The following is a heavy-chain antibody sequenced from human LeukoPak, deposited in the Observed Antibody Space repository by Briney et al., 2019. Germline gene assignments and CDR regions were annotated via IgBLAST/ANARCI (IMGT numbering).Heavy chain of an antibody. D-gene: IGHD3-10*01. V-gene: IGHV3-48*01. CDR2: IKRNSNTI. J-gene: IGHJ4*02. Sequence: GGSLRLSCTASGLTFSNYSMNWVRQAPGKGLEWLSYIKRNSNTIYYADSVKGRFTISRDNSKNTLYLQLNSLRAEDTAVYYCARDSTYYYDSGSSGPHYFDNWGQGTLVTVSS. CDR1: GLTFSNYS. CDR3: ARDSTYYYDSGSSGPHYFDN.